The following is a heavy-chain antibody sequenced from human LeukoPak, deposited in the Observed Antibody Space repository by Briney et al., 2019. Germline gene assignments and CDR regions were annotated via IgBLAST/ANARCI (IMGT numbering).Heavy chain of an antibody. V-gene: IGHV3-33*06. J-gene: IGHJ4*02. Sequence: PGGSLRLSCAASGFTFSSYSMHWVRQAPGKGLEWVAVIWYDGSNKYYADSVKGRVTISRDNSKNTLYLQMNSLRAEDTAVYYCAKGGFSDPITPASFFDYWGQGTLVTVSS. CDR2: IWYDGSNK. CDR3: AKGGFSDPITPASFFDY. CDR1: GFTFSSYS. D-gene: IGHD3-10*01.